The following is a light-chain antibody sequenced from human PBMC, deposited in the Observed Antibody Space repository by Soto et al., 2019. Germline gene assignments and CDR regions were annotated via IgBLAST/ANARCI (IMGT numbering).Light chain of an antibody. CDR3: QQYGTSPWM. CDR2: GAS. Sequence: EIVLTQSPGTLSLSPGQRATLSCRASQSVTSNYLAWYQQIPGQAPRLLIYGASSRATGIPDRFSGSGSGTDFTLTINRLEPEDFAVYFCQQYGTSPWMFGQGTKVDIK. J-gene: IGKJ1*01. CDR1: QSVTSNY. V-gene: IGKV3-20*01.